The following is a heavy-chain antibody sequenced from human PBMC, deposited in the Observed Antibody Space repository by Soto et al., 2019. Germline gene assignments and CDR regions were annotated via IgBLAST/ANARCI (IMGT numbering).Heavy chain of an antibody. V-gene: IGHV3-30-3*01. Sequence: QVQLVESGGGVVQPGRSLRLSCAASGFTFSSYAMHWVRQAPGKGLEWVAVISYDGSNKYYADSVKGRFTISRDNSKNTLYPQMNSLRAEDTAVYYCARDLPYDFWSGYYSYYYGMDVWGQGTTVTVSS. CDR1: GFTFSSYA. D-gene: IGHD3-3*01. CDR3: ARDLPYDFWSGYYSYYYGMDV. J-gene: IGHJ6*02. CDR2: ISYDGSNK.